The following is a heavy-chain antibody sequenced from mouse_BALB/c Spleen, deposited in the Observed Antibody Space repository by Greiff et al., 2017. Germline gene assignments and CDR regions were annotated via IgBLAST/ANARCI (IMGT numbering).Heavy chain of an antibody. CDR3: ARGGYYGSSYGWFAY. J-gene: IGHJ3*01. CDR2: ISSGSSTI. V-gene: IGHV5-17*02. CDR1: GFTFSSFG. D-gene: IGHD1-1*01. Sequence: DVMLVESGGGLVQPGGSRKLSCAASGFTFSSFGMHWVRQAPEKGLEWVAYISSGSSTIYYADTVKGRFTISRDNPKNTLFLQMTSLRSEDTAMYYCARGGYYGSSYGWFAYWGQGTLVTVSA.